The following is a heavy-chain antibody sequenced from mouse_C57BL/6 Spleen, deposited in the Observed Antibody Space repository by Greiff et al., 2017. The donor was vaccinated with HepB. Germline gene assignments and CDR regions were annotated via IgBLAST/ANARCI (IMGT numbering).Heavy chain of an antibody. CDR2: ISSGSSTI. CDR1: GFTFSDYG. CDR3: ARPPYDYDWYFDV. V-gene: IGHV5-17*01. J-gene: IGHJ1*03. Sequence: QGVESGGGLVKPGGSLKLSCAASGFTFSDYGMHWVRQAPEKGLEWVAYISSGSSTIYYADTVKGRFTISRDNAKNTLFLQMTSLRSEDTAMYYCARPPYDYDWYFDVWGTGTTVTVSS. D-gene: IGHD2-4*01.